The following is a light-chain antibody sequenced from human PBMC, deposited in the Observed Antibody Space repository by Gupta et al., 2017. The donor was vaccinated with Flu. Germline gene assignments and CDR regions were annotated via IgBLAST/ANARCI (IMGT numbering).Light chain of an antibody. V-gene: IGKV3-15*01. CDR1: QSVSSN. CDR3: QQYNNWPLT. Sequence: EIVMTHSPATLSVSPGERATLSCRASQSVSSNLAWYQQKPGQAPRLLIYGASTRATGIPARFSGSGSGTEFTLTISSLQSEDFAVYYCQQYNNWPLTFGQGTKVEIK. J-gene: IGKJ1*01. CDR2: GAS.